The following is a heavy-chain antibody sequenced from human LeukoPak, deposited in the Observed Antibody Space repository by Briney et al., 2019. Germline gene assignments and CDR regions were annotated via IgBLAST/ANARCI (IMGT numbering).Heavy chain of an antibody. V-gene: IGHV1-69*05. J-gene: IGHJ3*02. CDR2: IFPIFGTA. D-gene: IGHD6-13*01. CDR3: ARDRGERDSSWSLPAHGFDI. Sequence: SSVKVSCKASGGTFNRHAINWVRQAPGQGLEWMGRIFPIFGTANYAQKFQGRVTVTTDESTNTAYMELSSLRPEDTAMYYCARDRGERDSSWSLPAHGFDIWGQGTMVTVSS. CDR1: GGTFNRHA.